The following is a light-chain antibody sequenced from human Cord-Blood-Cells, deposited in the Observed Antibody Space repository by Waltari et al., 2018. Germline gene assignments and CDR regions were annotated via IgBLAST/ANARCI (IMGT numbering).Light chain of an antibody. CDR1: SSDVGGYNY. Sequence: QSALTQPASVSGSPGPSITISCPGTSSDVGGYNYVSWYQQHPGKAPKLMIYDVSNRPSGVSNLFSGSKSGNTASLTISGLQAEDEADYYCSSYTSSSTLFGGGTKLTVL. J-gene: IGLJ2*01. CDR3: SSYTSSSTL. V-gene: IGLV2-14*01. CDR2: DVS.